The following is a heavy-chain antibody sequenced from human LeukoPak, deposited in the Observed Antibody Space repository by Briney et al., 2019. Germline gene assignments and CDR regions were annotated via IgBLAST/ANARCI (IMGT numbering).Heavy chain of an antibody. CDR3: ARGVLGYCSSTSCSYFDY. Sequence: SETLSLTCAVYGGSFSGYYWSWIRQPPGKGLEWMGEINHSGSTNYNPSLKSRVTISVDTSKNQCSLKLSSVTAADTAVYYCARGVLGYCSSTSCSYFDYWGQGTLVTVSS. V-gene: IGHV4-34*01. CDR2: INHSGST. CDR1: GGSFSGYY. D-gene: IGHD2-2*01. J-gene: IGHJ4*02.